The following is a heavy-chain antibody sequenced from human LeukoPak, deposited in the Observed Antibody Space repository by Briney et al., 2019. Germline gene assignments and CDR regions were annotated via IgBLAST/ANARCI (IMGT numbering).Heavy chain of an antibody. J-gene: IGHJ4*02. CDR1: GGTSSSYA. D-gene: IGHD6-13*01. CDR2: IIPIFGTA. CDR3: ARERTNIAAAGFDY. Sequence: ASVKVSCKASGGTSSSYAISWVRQAPGQGLEWMGGIIPIFGTANYAQKFQGRVTITADESTSTAYMELSSLRSEDTAVYYCARERTNIAAAGFDYWGQGTLVTVSS. V-gene: IGHV1-69*13.